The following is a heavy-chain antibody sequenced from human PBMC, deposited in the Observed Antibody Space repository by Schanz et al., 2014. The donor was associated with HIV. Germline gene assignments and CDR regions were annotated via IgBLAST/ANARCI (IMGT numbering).Heavy chain of an antibody. CDR3: ARDMPRDGSYFRAFDT. Sequence: QVQLVQSGAEVKKPGSSVKVSCKASVGTFSTYAISWVRQAPGQGLEWMGGIIPIFGTTNYAQKFQGRVTVTADESTSTVYMELSSLRSDDTAVYYCARDMPRDGSYFRAFDTWGQGTMVTVSS. D-gene: IGHD1-26*01. CDR1: VGTFSTYA. CDR2: IIPIFGTT. V-gene: IGHV1-69*01. J-gene: IGHJ3*02.